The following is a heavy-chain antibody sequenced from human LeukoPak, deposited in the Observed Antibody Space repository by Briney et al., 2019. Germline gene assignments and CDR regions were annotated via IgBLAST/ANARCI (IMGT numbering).Heavy chain of an antibody. Sequence: PGGSLRLSCAASGFTFSSYWMHWVRQAPGKGLVWVSRINSDGSSTSYADSVKGRFTISRDNAKNTLYLQMNSLRAEDTAVYYCAKVRWGSDNALDSWGQGTLVTVSS. CDR1: GFTFSSYW. J-gene: IGHJ4*02. D-gene: IGHD3-16*01. CDR3: AKVRWGSDNALDS. V-gene: IGHV3-74*01. CDR2: INSDGSST.